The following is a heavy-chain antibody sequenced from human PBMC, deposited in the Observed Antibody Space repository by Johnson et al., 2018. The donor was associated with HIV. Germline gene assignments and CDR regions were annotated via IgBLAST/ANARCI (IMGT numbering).Heavy chain of an antibody. CDR2: ISSDGTDT. Sequence: EVQLMESGGGLVQPGGSLVLSCAASGFTFNNYWMHWVRQAPGQGLVWVSRISSDGTDTYYADSVKGRFTISRDNAKNTMFVQMNSLRVEDAAVYYCARSGPNWAFDFWGQGTMVTVSS. J-gene: IGHJ3*01. CDR1: GFTFNNYW. CDR3: ARSGPNWAFDF. V-gene: IGHV3-74*02. D-gene: IGHD1-1*01.